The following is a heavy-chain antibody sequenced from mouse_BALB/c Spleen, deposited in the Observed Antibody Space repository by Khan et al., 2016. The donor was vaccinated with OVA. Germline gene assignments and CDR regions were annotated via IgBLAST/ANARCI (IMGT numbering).Heavy chain of an antibody. V-gene: IGHV5-6*01. D-gene: IGHD2-12*01. CDR2: ISSVGDYT. CDR1: GFTFSSYS. Sequence: EVELVESGGDLVKPGGSLKLSCVASGFTFSSYSMSWVRQTPDKRLEWVTTISSVGDYTYYPDSVKGRFTISRDNAKNTLYLQMSSLKSEDTAMYYCASHLVGSFVYWGQGTLVTVSA. CDR3: ASHLVGSFVY. J-gene: IGHJ3*01.